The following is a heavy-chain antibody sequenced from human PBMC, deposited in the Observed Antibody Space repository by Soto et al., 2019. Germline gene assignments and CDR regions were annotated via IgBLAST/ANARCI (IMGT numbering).Heavy chain of an antibody. CDR3: ARGSYYGSGSPPYKGMDV. Sequence: PGGSLRLSCAASGFTVSSNYMSWVRQAPGKGLEWVSVIYSGGSTYYADSVKGRFTISRDNSKNTLYLQMNSLRAEDTAVYYCARGSYYGSGSPPYKGMDVWGQGTTVTVSS. D-gene: IGHD3-10*01. V-gene: IGHV3-53*01. J-gene: IGHJ6*02. CDR2: IYSGGST. CDR1: GFTVSSNY.